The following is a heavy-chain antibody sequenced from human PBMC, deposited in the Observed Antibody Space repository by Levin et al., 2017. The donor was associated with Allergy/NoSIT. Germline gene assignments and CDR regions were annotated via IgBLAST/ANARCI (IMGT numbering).Heavy chain of an antibody. V-gene: IGHV3-30-3*01. CDR1: GFTFSSYA. CDR3: ARRFGDFWSGKTSNYFDY. CDR2: ISYDGSNK. D-gene: IGHD3-3*01. J-gene: IGHJ4*02. Sequence: LSLTCAASGFTFSSYAMHWVRQAPGKGLEWVAVISYDGSNKYYADSVKGRFTISRDNSKNTLYLQMNSLRAEDTAVYYCARRFGDFWSGKTSNYFDYWGQGTLVTVSS.